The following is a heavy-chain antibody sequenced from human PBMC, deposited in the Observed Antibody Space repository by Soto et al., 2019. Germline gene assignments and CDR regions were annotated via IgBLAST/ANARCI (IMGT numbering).Heavy chain of an antibody. Sequence: GGSLRLSCAASGFTFINYWISLVRQASGEGLEWVANIKQDGSENSYVDSVKGRFTISRDNAKNSVYLQMNSLRAEDTAVYYCARGRYCSGGRCYFDYWGQGTPVTVSS. CDR2: IKQDGSEN. V-gene: IGHV3-7*04. CDR1: GFTFINYW. D-gene: IGHD2-15*01. CDR3: ARGRYCSGGRCYFDY. J-gene: IGHJ4*02.